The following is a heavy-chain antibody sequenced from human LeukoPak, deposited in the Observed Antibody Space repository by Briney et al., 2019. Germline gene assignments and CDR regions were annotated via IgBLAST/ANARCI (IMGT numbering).Heavy chain of an antibody. D-gene: IGHD4-11*01. J-gene: IGHJ4*02. CDR2: IYYSGST. CDR1: GGSISSGGYY. Sequence: SQTLSLTCTVSGGSISSGGYYWSWIRQHPGKGLEWIGYIYYSGSTYYNPSLKSRVTISVDTSKNQFSLKLSSVTAADTAVYYCARVPPGDYSNYVEGGYFDYWGQGTLVTVSS. CDR3: ARVPPGDYSNYVEGGYFDY. V-gene: IGHV4-31*03.